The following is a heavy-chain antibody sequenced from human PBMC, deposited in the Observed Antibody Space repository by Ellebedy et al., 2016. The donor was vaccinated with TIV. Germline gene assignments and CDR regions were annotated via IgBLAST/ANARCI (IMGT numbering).Heavy chain of an antibody. CDR3: AGDPGGGGNYGDNWFDP. CDR2: IYKDGGT. Sequence: GESLKISCAASGFTVNSYFMTWVRPAPGKGLEWVSVIYKDGGTNYTDSVLGRFTITTDNSDKTLHLQMASLRDEDAAVYYCAGDPGGGGNYGDNWFDPWGQGTLVTVSS. D-gene: IGHD3-22*01. CDR1: GFTVNSYF. J-gene: IGHJ5*02. V-gene: IGHV3-66*01.